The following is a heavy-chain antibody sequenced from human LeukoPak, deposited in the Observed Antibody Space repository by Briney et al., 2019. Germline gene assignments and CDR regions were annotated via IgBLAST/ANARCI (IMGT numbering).Heavy chain of an antibody. D-gene: IGHD3-10*02. V-gene: IGHV3-30*04. CDR1: GFTFSSYA. J-gene: IGHJ6*04. CDR3: AELGITMIGGV. Sequence: GGSLRLSCAASGFTFSSYAMHWVRQAPGKGLEWVAVISYDGSNKYYAGSVKGRFTISRDNSKNTLYLQMNSLRAEDTAVYYCAELGITMIGGVWGKGTTVTISS. CDR2: ISYDGSNK.